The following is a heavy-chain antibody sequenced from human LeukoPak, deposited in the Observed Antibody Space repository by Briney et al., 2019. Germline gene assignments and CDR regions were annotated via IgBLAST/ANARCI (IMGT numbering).Heavy chain of an antibody. Sequence: PGGSLRLSCAASGFTVSSNYMSWVRQAPGKGLEWIGEINHSGSTNYNPSLKSRVTISVDTSKNQFSLKLSSVTAADTAVYYCARAPGYCSSTSCSHFDYWGQGTLVTVSS. J-gene: IGHJ4*02. D-gene: IGHD2-2*01. CDR1: GFTVSSNY. V-gene: IGHV4-34*01. CDR3: ARAPGYCSSTSCSHFDY. CDR2: INHSGST.